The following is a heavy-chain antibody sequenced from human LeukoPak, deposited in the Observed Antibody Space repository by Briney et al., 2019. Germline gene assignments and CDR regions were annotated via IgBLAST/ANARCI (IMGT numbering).Heavy chain of an antibody. J-gene: IGHJ4*02. CDR3: ARHPPTFYGSGSYYFDY. V-gene: IGHV5-51*01. CDR1: GYSFTSYW. D-gene: IGHD3-10*01. CDR2: IYPGDSDT. Sequence: GESLKISCKGSGYSFTSYWIGWVRQMPGKGLEWMGIIYPGDSDTRYSPSFQGQVTISADKSISTAYLQWSSLKASDTAMYYCARHPPTFYGSGSYYFDYWGQGTLVTVSS.